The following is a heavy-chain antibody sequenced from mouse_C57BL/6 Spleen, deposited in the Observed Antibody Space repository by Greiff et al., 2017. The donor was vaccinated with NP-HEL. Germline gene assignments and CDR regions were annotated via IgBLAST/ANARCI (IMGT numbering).Heavy chain of an antibody. D-gene: IGHD1-1*01. CDR2: INPGSGGT. Sequence: QVQLKQSGAELVRPGTSVKVSCKASGYAFTNYLIEWVKQRPGQGLEWIGVINPGSGGTNYNEKFKGKATLTADKSSSTAYMQLSSLTSEDSAVYFCARGAGSSYVRAMDYWGQGTSVTVSS. CDR3: ARGAGSSYVRAMDY. V-gene: IGHV1-54*01. CDR1: GYAFTNYL. J-gene: IGHJ4*01.